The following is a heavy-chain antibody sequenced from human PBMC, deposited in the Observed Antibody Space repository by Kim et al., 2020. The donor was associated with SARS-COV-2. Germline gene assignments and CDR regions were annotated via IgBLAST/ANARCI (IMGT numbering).Heavy chain of an antibody. V-gene: IGHV3-48*03. CDR3: ARVVRGDKRGYSYGGLPDY. D-gene: IGHD5-18*01. J-gene: IGHJ4*02. Sequence: GGSLRLSCAASGFTFSSYEMNWVRQAPGKGLEWVSYISSSGSTIYYADSVKGRFTISRDNAKNSLYLQMNSLRAEDTAVYYCARVVRGDKRGYSYGGLPDYWGQGTLVTVSS. CDR1: GFTFSSYE. CDR2: ISSSGSTI.